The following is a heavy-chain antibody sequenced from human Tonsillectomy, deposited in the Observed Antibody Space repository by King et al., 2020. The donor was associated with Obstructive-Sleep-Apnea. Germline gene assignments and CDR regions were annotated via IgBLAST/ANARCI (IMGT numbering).Heavy chain of an antibody. CDR2: INWNSESM. Sequence: VQLVESGGGLVQPVRSLRLSCAASGFTFDDCAMHWVRPAPGKGLEWVSSINWNSESMGYADSVKGRFTISRDNAKNSLYLQMNSLRPEDTALYYCAKGLNSGWYVGPDFWGQGTLVTVSS. CDR3: AKGLNSGWYVGPDF. V-gene: IGHV3-9*01. CDR1: GFTFDDCA. D-gene: IGHD6-19*01. J-gene: IGHJ4*02.